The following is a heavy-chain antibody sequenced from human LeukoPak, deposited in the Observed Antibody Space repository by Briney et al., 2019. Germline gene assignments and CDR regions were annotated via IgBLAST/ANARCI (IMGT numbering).Heavy chain of an antibody. Sequence: GASVKVSCKASGYTFTSYYMHWVRQAPGQGLEWMGIINPSGGSTSYAQKFQGRVTMTRDTSTSTVYMELSSLRSEDTAVYYCARELHLRGDYYDSSGYYYGFDYWGQGTLVTVSS. CDR1: GYTFTSYY. CDR3: ARELHLRGDYYDSSGYYYGFDY. CDR2: INPSGGST. J-gene: IGHJ4*02. V-gene: IGHV1-46*01. D-gene: IGHD3-22*01.